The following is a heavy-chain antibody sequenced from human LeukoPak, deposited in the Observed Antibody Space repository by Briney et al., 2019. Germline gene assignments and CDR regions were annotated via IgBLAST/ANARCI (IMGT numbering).Heavy chain of an antibody. D-gene: IGHD2-2*01. Sequence: ASVKVSCKASGYTFTSYYMHWVRQAPGQGLEWMGMINFSCGSTSYAQKFQGRVTMTRDTSTSTVYMELSSLRSEDTAVYYCAMGVGVPAIWFDPWGQGTLVTVSS. V-gene: IGHV1-46*01. CDR3: AMGVGVPAIWFDP. J-gene: IGHJ5*02. CDR1: GYTFTSYY. CDR2: INFSCGST.